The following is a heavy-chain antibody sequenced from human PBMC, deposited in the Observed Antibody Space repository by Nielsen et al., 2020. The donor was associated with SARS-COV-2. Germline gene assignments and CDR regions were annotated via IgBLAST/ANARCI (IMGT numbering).Heavy chain of an antibody. V-gene: IGHV3-23*01. D-gene: IGHD3-10*01. CDR3: AKDRSVLLWFGELFQDFDY. CDR2: ISGSGGST. CDR1: GFTFSSYA. Sequence: GESLKISCAASGFTFSSYAMSWVRQAPGKGLEWVSAISGSGGSTYYADSVKGRFTISRDNSKNTLYLQMNSLRAEDTAVYYCAKDRSVLLWFGELFQDFDYWGQGTLVTVSS. J-gene: IGHJ4*02.